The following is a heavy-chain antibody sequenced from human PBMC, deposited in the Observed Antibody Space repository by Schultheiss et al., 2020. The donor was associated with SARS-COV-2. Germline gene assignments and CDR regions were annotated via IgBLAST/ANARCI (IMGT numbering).Heavy chain of an antibody. CDR2: IRSKAYGGTT. J-gene: IGHJ4*02. V-gene: IGHV3-49*03. CDR1: GFTVSSNY. D-gene: IGHD5-12*01. Sequence: GGSLRLSCAASGFTVSSNYMSWFRQAPGKGLEWVGFIRSKAYGGTTEYAASVKGRFTISRDDSKSIAYLQMNSLKTEDTAVYYCTRVIDPGIVATIDYWGQGTLVTVSS. CDR3: TRVIDPGIVATIDY.